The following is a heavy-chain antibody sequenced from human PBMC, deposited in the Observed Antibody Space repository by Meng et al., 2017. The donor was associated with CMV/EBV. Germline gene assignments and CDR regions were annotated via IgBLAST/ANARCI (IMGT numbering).Heavy chain of an antibody. D-gene: IGHD2-2*02. Sequence: SVKVSCKASGFTFTSSAVQWVRQARGQRLEWIGWIVFGSGNTNYAQKFQGRVTITRNTSISTAYMELSSLRSEDTAVYYCAREGYCSSTSCYTWGTYYYYGMDVWGQGTTVTVSS. CDR2: IVFGSGNT. CDR1: GFTFTSSA. CDR3: AREGYCSSTSCYTWGTYYYYGMDV. J-gene: IGHJ6*02. V-gene: IGHV1-58*01.